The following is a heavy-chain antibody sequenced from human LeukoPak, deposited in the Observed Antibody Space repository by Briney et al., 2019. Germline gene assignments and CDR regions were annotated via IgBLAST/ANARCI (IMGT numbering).Heavy chain of an antibody. J-gene: IGHJ4*02. Sequence: PGRSLRLSCAASGFTFSSYGMHWVRQAPGKGLEWVAVISYDGSNKYYADSVKGRFTISRDNSKNTLYLQMNSLRAEDTAVYYCAKDRRGGDSYGFDYWGQGTLVTVSS. V-gene: IGHV3-30*18. CDR2: ISYDGSNK. CDR3: AKDRRGGDSYGFDY. D-gene: IGHD5-18*01. CDR1: GFTFSSYG.